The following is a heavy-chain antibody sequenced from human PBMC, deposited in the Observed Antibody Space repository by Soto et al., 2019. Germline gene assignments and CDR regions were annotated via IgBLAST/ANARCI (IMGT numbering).Heavy chain of an antibody. CDR2: ISYDGSNK. V-gene: IGHV3-30-3*01. CDR3: ARDSVTTVTTYEGYYYYYGMDV. CDR1: GFTFSSYA. J-gene: IGHJ6*02. D-gene: IGHD4-17*01. Sequence: GGSLRLSCAASGFTFSSYAMHWVRQAPGKGLEWAAVISYDGSNKYYADSVKGRFTISRDNSKNTLYLQMNSLRAEDTAVYYCARDSVTTVTTYEGYYYYYGMDVWGQGTTVTVSS.